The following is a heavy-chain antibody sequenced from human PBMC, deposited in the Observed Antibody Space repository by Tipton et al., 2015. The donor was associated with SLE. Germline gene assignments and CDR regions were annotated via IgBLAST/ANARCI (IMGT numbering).Heavy chain of an antibody. CDR3: ARVDVGYDSISGNYDWTLDP. CDR1: GFTFSSYA. V-gene: IGHV3-7*01. J-gene: IGHJ2*01. D-gene: IGHD3-10*01. CDR2: IKEDGVEQ. Sequence: SLRLSCAASGFTFSSYAMSWVRQAPGKGPEWVSHIKEDGVEQFYADSVKGRLTISRDNAKSSLFLQLNSLRVDDTAIYYCARVDVGYDSISGNYDWTLDPWGRGTLVTVSS.